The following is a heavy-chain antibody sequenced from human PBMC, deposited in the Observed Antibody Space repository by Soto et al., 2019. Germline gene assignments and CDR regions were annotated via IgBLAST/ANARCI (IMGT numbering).Heavy chain of an antibody. CDR3: ARQGTYYYGSGRLNWFDP. D-gene: IGHD3-10*01. Sequence: SETLSLTRTVSGGSISNYYWSWIRQPPGPGLEWIGYIYYSGSTNYNPSLKSRVTISVDTSKNQFSLKLSSVTAADTAVYYCARQGTYYYGSGRLNWFDPWGQGTLVTVS. CDR1: GGSISNYY. J-gene: IGHJ5*02. V-gene: IGHV4-59*08. CDR2: IYYSGST.